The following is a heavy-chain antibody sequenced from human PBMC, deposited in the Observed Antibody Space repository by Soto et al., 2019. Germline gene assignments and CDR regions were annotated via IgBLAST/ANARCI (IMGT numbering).Heavy chain of an antibody. CDR2: INHSGST. CDR1: GGSFSDYY. J-gene: IGHJ4*01. V-gene: IGHV4-34*01. CDR3: AKRITIFYYFDY. Sequence: PSETLSLTCAVYGGSFSDYYWSWIRQPPGKGLEWIGEINHSGSTNYNPSLKSRVTISVDTSKNQFSLKLSSVTAADTAVYYCAKRITIFYYFDYWGHGTPLTVSS. D-gene: IGHD3-3*01.